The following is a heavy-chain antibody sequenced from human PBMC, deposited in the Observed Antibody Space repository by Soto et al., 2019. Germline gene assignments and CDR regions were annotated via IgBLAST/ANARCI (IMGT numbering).Heavy chain of an antibody. D-gene: IGHD2-15*01. CDR2: IKSKSDGGTA. J-gene: IGHJ5*02. V-gene: IGHV3-15*07. CDR1: GFIFSNAW. CDR3: XXXLVGSSYNP. Sequence: EVQLVESGGGLVEPGGSLRLSCAASGFIFSNAWMNWVRQAPGKGLEWVGRIKSKSDGGTADYAAPVKGRFTMSRDDSXXXXXXXXXXXXXXXXXXXXXXXXLVGSSYNPWGQGTLVTVSS.